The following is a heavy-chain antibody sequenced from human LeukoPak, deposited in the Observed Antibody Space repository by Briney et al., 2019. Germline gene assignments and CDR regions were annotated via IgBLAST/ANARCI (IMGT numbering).Heavy chain of an antibody. D-gene: IGHD3-10*01. J-gene: IGHJ5*02. CDR1: GYTLTELS. CDR3: ATEDANSYGSGSLVP. V-gene: IGHV1-24*01. Sequence: ASVKVSCKVSGYTLTELSMHWVRQAPGKGLEWMGGFDPEDGETIYAQKFQGRVTMTEDTSTDTAYMELSSLRSEDTAVYYCATEDANSYGSGSLVPWGQGTLVTVSS. CDR2: FDPEDGET.